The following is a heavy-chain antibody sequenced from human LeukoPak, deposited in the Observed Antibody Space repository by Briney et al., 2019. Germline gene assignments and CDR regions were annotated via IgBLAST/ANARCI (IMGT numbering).Heavy chain of an antibody. J-gene: IGHJ4*02. V-gene: IGHV3-48*04. CDR3: ARDGYYGDYTFDY. Sequence: GGSLRLSCAASGFTFSSYSMNWVRQAPGKGLEWVSYISSSGRTIYYVDSVKGRFIISRDNAKNSLYLQMNSLRAEDTAVYYCARDGYYGDYTFDYWGQGTLVTVSS. CDR2: ISSSGRTI. CDR1: GFTFSSYS. D-gene: IGHD4-17*01.